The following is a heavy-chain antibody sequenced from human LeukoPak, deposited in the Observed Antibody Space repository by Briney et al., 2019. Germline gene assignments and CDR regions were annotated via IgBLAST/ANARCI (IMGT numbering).Heavy chain of an antibody. J-gene: IGHJ5*02. CDR1: GYSFTSYW. D-gene: IGHD6-13*01. CDR3: ARGHSKQQLDNWFDP. Sequence: GESLKISCKGSGYSFTSYWIGWVRQMPGKGLEWMGIIYPGDSDTRYSPSFQGQVTISADKSISTAYLQWSSLKASDTAMYYCARGHSKQQLDNWFDPWGQGTLVTVSS. CDR2: IYPGDSDT. V-gene: IGHV5-51*01.